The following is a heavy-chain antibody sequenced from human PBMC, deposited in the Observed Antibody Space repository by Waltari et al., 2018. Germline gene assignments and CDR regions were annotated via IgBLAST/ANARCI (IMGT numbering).Heavy chain of an antibody. CDR2: INYSESV. CDR1: GGSFSDYY. D-gene: IGHD6-13*01. Sequence: QVQLQQWGGGLLKPSETLSLTCGIFGGSFSDYYWTWIRQSPERGLEWIGEINYSESVKYNPSLRRRVTMSLDISKKQFALRGTSVAAADSALYYCARSTSIWYNGHDYYGLDVWGQGTTVTVS. CDR3: ARSTSIWYNGHDYYGLDV. V-gene: IGHV4-34*02. J-gene: IGHJ6*02.